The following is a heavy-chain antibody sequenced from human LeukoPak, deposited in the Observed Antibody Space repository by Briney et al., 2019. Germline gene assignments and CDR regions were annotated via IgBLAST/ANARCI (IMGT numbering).Heavy chain of an antibody. CDR2: VRNKANSYIT. V-gene: IGHV3-72*01. D-gene: IGHD1-26*01. CDR1: GFTFSDHY. Sequence: GGSLRLSCAASGFTFSDHYMDWVRQAPGKGLEWVGRVRNKANSYITMYAASVKGRFTISRNDSENSLYLQMNSPKTEDTAVYYCGRIRGSYLHWYFDLWGRGTLVTVSS. J-gene: IGHJ2*01. CDR3: GRIRGSYLHWYFDL.